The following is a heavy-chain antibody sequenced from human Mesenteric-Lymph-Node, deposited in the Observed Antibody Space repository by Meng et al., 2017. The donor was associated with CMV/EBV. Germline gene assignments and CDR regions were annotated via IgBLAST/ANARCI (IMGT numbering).Heavy chain of an antibody. V-gene: IGHV3-30*02. D-gene: IGHD2-2*01. CDR1: GFTFSSYG. CDR3: AKELEVPAAIAYYYYGMDV. CDR2: IRYDGSNK. Sequence: GGSLRLSCAASGFTFSSYGMHWVRQAPGKGLEWVAFIRYDGSNKYYADSVKGRFTISRDNSKNTLYLQMNSLRAEDTAVYYCAKELEVPAAIAYYYYGMDVWGQGTTVTVSS. J-gene: IGHJ6*02.